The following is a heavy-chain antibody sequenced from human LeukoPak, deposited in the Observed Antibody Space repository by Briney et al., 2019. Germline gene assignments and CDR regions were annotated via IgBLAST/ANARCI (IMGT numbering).Heavy chain of an antibody. CDR2: IKNKSYGGTT. J-gene: IGHJ6*02. Sequence: GGSLRLSCAASGFIFSSAWMTWVRQAPGKGLEWVGHIKNKSYGGTTDYAAPVKGRFTISRDNSKNTLYLQMNSLRAEDTALYYCARRPYDNSGSFYYAMDVWGQGTTVTVSS. CDR3: ARRPYDNSGSFYYAMDV. D-gene: IGHD3-22*01. V-gene: IGHV3-15*01. CDR1: GFIFSSAW.